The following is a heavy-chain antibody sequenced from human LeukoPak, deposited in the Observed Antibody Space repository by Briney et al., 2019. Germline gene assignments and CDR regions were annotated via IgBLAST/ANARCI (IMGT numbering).Heavy chain of an antibody. CDR3: ARIWSVYGNLPGFVDY. CDR2: IYTSGST. CDR1: GGSISSGNYY. J-gene: IGHJ4*02. D-gene: IGHD4-11*01. V-gene: IGHV4-61*09. Sequence: SETLSLTCTVSGGSISSGNYYWSWIRQPAGKGLEWIGHIYTSGSTNYNPSLKSRVTISVDTSKNQFSLSLRSMTAADTAIYYCARIWSVYGNLPGFVDYWGQGILVTVSS.